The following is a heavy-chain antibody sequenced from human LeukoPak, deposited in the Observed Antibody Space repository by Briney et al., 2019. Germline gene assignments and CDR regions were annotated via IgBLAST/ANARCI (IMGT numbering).Heavy chain of an antibody. J-gene: IGHJ3*02. CDR1: GGTFSSYA. CDR3: ARAPYYDSSGYNI. D-gene: IGHD3-22*01. V-gene: IGHV1-69*05. CDR2: IIPIFGTA. Sequence: GSSVKVSWKASGGTFSSYAISWVRQAPGQGLEWMGRIIPIFGTANYAQKFQGRVTITTDESTSTAYMELSSLRSEDTAVYYCARAPYYDSSGYNIWGQGTMVTVSS.